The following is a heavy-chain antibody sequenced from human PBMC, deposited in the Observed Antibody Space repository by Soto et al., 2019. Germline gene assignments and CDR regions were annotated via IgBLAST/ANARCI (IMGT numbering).Heavy chain of an antibody. CDR1: ELHISAYG. CDR2: ISDTGSSH. V-gene: IGHV3-30*18. Sequence: PGGALILACVGAELHISAYGMHWVRQDPGKGVECVAVISDTGSSHYYAASVEGRFTISRENSKNTLSLHMDRLRVEDTAVYYCAKDRGGDCPDNSCYFGADYWGQGNPVTVSA. CDR3: AKDRGGDCPDNSCYFGADY. J-gene: IGHJ4*02. D-gene: IGHD2-2*01.